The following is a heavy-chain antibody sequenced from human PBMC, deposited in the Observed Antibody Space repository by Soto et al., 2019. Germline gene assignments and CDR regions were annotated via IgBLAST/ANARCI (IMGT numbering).Heavy chain of an antibody. CDR1: GFTFSSYA. CDR3: AKDGGYYGSGTTFDY. V-gene: IGHV3-23*01. CDR2: ISGSGGST. D-gene: IGHD3-10*01. Sequence: PGGSLRLSCAASGFTFSSYAMSWVRQAPGKGLEWVSAISGSGGSTYYADSVKGRFTISRDNSKNTLYLQMNSLRAEDTAVYYCAKDGGYYGSGTTFDYWGQGTLVTVSS. J-gene: IGHJ4*02.